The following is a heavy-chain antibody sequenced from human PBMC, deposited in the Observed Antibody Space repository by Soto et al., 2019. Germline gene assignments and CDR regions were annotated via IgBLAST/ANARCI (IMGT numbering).Heavy chain of an antibody. CDR1: GYTFTSYD. D-gene: IGHD3-10*01. Sequence: ASVKVSCKASGYTFTSYDINWVRQATGQGLEWMGWMNPNSGNTGYAQKFQGRVTMTRNTSISTAYMELNSLRDEDTAVYYCARDPAPFYGSGSYFGYWGQGTLVTVSS. J-gene: IGHJ4*02. CDR2: MNPNSGNT. V-gene: IGHV1-8*01. CDR3: ARDPAPFYGSGSYFGY.